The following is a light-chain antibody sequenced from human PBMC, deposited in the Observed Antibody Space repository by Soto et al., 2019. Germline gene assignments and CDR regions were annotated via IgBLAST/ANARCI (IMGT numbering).Light chain of an antibody. CDR3: QQYGRSPLMYT. CDR1: QSITSTF. V-gene: IGKV3-20*01. J-gene: IGKJ2*01. CDR2: GAS. Sequence: EIVLTQSPGTLSLSPGERVTLSCRASQSITSTFLAWYQQKPGQAPRLLIYGASSRATGIPDRFSGSGSERDFTLTISRLEPEDFAVYFCQQYGRSPLMYTFGQGTKLEIK.